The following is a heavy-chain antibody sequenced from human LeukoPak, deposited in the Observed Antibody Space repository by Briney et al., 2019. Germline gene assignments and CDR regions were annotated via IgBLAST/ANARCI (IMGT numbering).Heavy chain of an antibody. CDR3: ARDPSAAAGTGLHWFDP. CDR1: GGSISSTNW. V-gene: IGHV4-4*02. D-gene: IGHD6-13*01. J-gene: IGHJ5*02. CDR2: IYHSGST. Sequence: SETLSLTCAVSGGSISSTNWWSWVRQSPGKGLEWIGEIYHSGSTNYKPSLRSRVTISVDKSENQFSLNLSSVTAADTAVYYCARDPSAAAGTGLHWFDPWGQGTLVTVSS.